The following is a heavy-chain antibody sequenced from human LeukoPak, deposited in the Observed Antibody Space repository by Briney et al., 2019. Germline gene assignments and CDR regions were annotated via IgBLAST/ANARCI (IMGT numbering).Heavy chain of an antibody. J-gene: IGHJ5*02. CDR3: VKSDWFDP. V-gene: IGHV3-74*03. CDR1: RFTLSKYW. Sequence: GGALRLSRAASRFTLSKYWMHWGRPVPGEGLFWVARIKNDGSITMYADSVKGRFTIPRDNPKNTLYLQMNSLRTEDTAVYYCVKSDWFDPWGQGTLVTVSS. CDR2: IKNDGSIT.